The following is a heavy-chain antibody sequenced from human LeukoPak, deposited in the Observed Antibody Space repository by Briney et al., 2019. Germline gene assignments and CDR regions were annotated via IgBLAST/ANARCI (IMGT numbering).Heavy chain of an antibody. CDR2: ISGSGGST. D-gene: IGHD4-23*01. Sequence: GGTLRLSCAASGFTFSSYAMSWVRQAPGKGLEWVSAISGSGGSTYYADSVKGRFTISRDNFKNTLYLQMSSLRAEDTAVYYCAKYAPPTTVVTRYFDYWGQGALVTVSS. CDR3: AKYAPPTTVVTRYFDY. V-gene: IGHV3-23*01. J-gene: IGHJ4*02. CDR1: GFTFSSYA.